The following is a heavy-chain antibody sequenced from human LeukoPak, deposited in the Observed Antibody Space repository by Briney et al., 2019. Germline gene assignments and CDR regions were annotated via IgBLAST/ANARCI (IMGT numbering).Heavy chain of an antibody. V-gene: IGHV3-23*01. CDR1: GFTFSDSA. CDR3: ARDIELSC. D-gene: IGHD1-26*01. CDR2: ISASGGNS. Sequence: PGGSLRLSCEASGFTFSDSAMSWVRQASGRGPEWVSLISASGGNSYYADSVKGRFTVSRDSSKNTLHLQMNSLRAEDTAVYYCARDIELSCWGQGTLVTVSS. J-gene: IGHJ4*02.